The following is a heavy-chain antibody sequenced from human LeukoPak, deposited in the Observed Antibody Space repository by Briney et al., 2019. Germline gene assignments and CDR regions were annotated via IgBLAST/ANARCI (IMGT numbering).Heavy chain of an antibody. V-gene: IGHV3-21*01. J-gene: IGHJ4*02. CDR3: ARDTRNPSISMVRGVPVFDY. D-gene: IGHD3-10*01. Sequence: RGSLTLSCAASGFTFSSYSMNWVSQAPGNGMEWVSSISSSSSYIYYADSVKGRFTISRDNAKNSLYLQMNSLRAEDTAVYYCARDTRNPSISMVRGVPVFDYWGQGTLVTVSS. CDR1: GFTFSSYS. CDR2: ISSSSSYI.